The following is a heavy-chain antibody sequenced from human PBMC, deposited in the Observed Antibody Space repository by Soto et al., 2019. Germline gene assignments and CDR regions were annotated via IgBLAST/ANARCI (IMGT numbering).Heavy chain of an antibody. Sequence: EVQLVESGGGLVQPGGSLRLSCAASGFTFSSYSMNWVRQAPGKGLEWVSYISSSSSTIYYADSVKGRFTISRDNAKNSLYLQMNSLRAEDTAVYYWERDTERGFDYWGQGTLVTVSS. J-gene: IGHJ4*02. CDR3: ERDTERGFDY. V-gene: IGHV3-48*01. CDR2: ISSSSSTI. CDR1: GFTFSSYS. D-gene: IGHD4-4*01.